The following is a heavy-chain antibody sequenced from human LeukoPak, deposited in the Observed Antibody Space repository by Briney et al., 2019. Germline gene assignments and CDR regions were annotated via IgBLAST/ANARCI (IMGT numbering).Heavy chain of an antibody. Sequence: GGSLRLSCAASGFTFSSYAMSWGRQAPGKGLEWVSAISGSGGSTYYADSVKGRFTISRDNSKNTLYLQMNSLRAEDTAVYYCAKCGYYYDSSGYYWSDYWGQGTLVTVSS. CDR2: ISGSGGST. D-gene: IGHD3-22*01. CDR1: GFTFSSYA. V-gene: IGHV3-23*01. CDR3: AKCGYYYDSSGYYWSDY. J-gene: IGHJ4*02.